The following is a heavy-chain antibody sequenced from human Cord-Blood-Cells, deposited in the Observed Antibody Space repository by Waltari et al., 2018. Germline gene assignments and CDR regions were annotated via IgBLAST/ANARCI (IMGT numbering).Heavy chain of an antibody. CDR2: ISPSLGTA. CDR3: ARDRGYSSSSAFDI. D-gene: IGHD6-6*01. V-gene: IGHV1-69*12. J-gene: IGHJ3*02. Sequence: QVQLVQSGAEVKKPGSSVKVSCKASGGTFSSYAISWVRQAPGQGLEWMGGISPSLGTANYAQKFQGRGTITADESTSTAYMELSSLRSEDTAVYYCARDRGYSSSSAFDIWGQGTMVTVSS. CDR1: GGTFSSYA.